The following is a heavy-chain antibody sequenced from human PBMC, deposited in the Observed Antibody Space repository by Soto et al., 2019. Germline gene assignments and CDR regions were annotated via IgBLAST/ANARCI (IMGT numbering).Heavy chain of an antibody. D-gene: IGHD3-10*01. CDR1: GFTFSNYA. CDR3: PKDRGFGAGHGMDV. Sequence: EVQLLESGGDLVQPGGSLRLSCEASGFTFSNYAMSWVRQAPGKGLEWVTGISARGGTTYYVDSVKGRFTISRDNSKTTRYLQMNALRAEDRAVYYWPKDRGFGAGHGMDVWGQGTTVTVSS. J-gene: IGHJ6*02. CDR2: ISARGGTT. V-gene: IGHV3-23*01.